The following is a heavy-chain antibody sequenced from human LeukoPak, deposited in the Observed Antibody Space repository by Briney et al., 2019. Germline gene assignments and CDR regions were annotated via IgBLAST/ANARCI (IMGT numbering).Heavy chain of an antibody. J-gene: IGHJ4*02. D-gene: IGHD3-10*01. V-gene: IGHV3-30*02. CDR3: AKDPGAKYYFDY. CDR1: GFSFSNDG. CDR2: IRYDGGNK. Sequence: GGSLRLSCAASGFSFSNDGMHWVRLAPGKGLEWVSFIRYDGGNKWYADSVKGRFTASRDNSKNTLYLQMNSLTTEDTAVYYCAKDPGAKYYFDYWGQGTPVTVSS.